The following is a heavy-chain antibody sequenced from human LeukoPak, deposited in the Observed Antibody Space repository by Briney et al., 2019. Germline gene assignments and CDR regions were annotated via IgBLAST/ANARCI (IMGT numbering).Heavy chain of an antibody. CDR3: AKIGLGGDNYDSSGYYNNNAFDI. J-gene: IGHJ3*02. Sequence: SETLSLTCTVSGGSISSSSYYWGWIRQPPGKGLEWIGSIYYSGNTYYNPSLKSRVTISVDTSKNQFSLKLSSVTAADTAVYYCAKIGLGGDNYDSSGYYNNNAFDIWGQGTMVTVSS. V-gene: IGHV4-39*01. CDR1: GGSISSSSYY. CDR2: IYYSGNT. D-gene: IGHD3-22*01.